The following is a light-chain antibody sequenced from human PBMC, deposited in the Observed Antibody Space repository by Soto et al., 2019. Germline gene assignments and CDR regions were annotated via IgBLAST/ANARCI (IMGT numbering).Light chain of an antibody. CDR3: QQYDNVVFT. J-gene: IGKJ3*01. CDR1: QDIGKF. V-gene: IGKV1-33*01. CDR2: DGS. Sequence: DVQMTQSPSSLSASVGDRVTITCQASQDIGKFLNWYHQKPGKAPKILIYDGSNVETGVPGRFSGGSSGTHFTLTISSLEAEDVGTYYCQQYDNVVFTVGPGTRVDLK.